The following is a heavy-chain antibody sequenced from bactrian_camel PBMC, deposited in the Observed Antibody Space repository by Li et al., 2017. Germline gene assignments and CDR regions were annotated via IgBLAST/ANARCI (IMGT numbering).Heavy chain of an antibody. J-gene: IGHJ6*01. CDR3: AASWDVTANAALSRMVSPEFGY. Sequence: HVQLVESGGGSVQAGGSLRLSSKVSGHSRGSNCVGWYRLPPGRAPAEREGIAAIRRDGGETWYAASVKGRFTITKDNAKNILYLQMNNLTPEDSATYRCAASWDVTANAALSRMVSPEFGYWGEGTQVTVS. CDR1: GHSRGSNC. V-gene: IGHV3S45*01. D-gene: IGHD3*01. CDR2: IRRDGGET.